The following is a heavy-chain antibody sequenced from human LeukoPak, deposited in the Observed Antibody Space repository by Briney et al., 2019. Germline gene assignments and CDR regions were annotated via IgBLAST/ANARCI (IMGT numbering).Heavy chain of an antibody. D-gene: IGHD2-21*02. V-gene: IGHV5-51*01. CDR2: IYPADSDT. CDR1: GYSFISYW. CDR3: ARSRYCGGDCYSRDFDY. Sequence: GESLKISCKGSGYSFISYWIGWVRQMPGKGLEWMGIIYPADSDTRYSPSFQGQVTISADKSINTAYLQGSSLKASDTPMYYCARSRYCGGDCYSRDFDYGGQGPLVPVSP. J-gene: IGHJ4*02.